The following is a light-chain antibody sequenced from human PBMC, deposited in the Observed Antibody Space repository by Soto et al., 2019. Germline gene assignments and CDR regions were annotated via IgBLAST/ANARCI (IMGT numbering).Light chain of an antibody. V-gene: IGLV7-46*01. J-gene: IGLJ2*01. Sequence: QAVVTQEPSLTVSPGGTVTLTCGSSTGAVTSGHYPYWFQQKPGQAPRTLIYDTSNKHSWTPARFSGSLLGGKAALTLSGAQPDDEDEYYCLLSYSGAGLVFGGGTKLTVL. CDR3: LLSYSGAGLV. CDR1: TGAVTSGHY. CDR2: DTS.